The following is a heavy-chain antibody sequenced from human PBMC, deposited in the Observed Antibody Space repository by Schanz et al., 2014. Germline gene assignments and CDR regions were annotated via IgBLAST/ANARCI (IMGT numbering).Heavy chain of an antibody. V-gene: IGHV3-23*01. CDR1: GFAFSSYG. Sequence: EVQLLESGGGLVQPGGSLRLSCLASGFAFSSYGMNWLRQAPGKGLEWVSVIGVDGTTTYYADSVKGRFTISRDNSRDTVYLQMNSLRAEDTAVYYCAKVRYSSGWRGDYFDEWGQGTLVTVAS. D-gene: IGHD6-25*01. CDR2: IGVDGTTT. J-gene: IGHJ4*02. CDR3: AKVRYSSGWRGDYFDE.